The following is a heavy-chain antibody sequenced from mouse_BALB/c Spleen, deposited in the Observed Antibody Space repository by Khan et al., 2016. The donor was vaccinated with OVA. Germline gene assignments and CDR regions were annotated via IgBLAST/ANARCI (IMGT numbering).Heavy chain of an antibody. CDR3: ARRGLGWDFDY. D-gene: IGHD1-1*02. Sequence: QVQLKESGAELAKPGASVKMSCKPSGYTFINYWILWVKQRPGQGLEWIGYIYPSTGYTEYNQNFKDKATFTADKSSSTAYMQLSSLTSEDSAVYYCARRGLGWDFDYWGQGTTLTVSS. CDR1: GYTFINYW. J-gene: IGHJ2*01. CDR2: IYPSTGYT. V-gene: IGHV1-7*01.